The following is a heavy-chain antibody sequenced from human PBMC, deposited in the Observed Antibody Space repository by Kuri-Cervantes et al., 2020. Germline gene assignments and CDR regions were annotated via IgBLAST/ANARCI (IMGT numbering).Heavy chain of an antibody. CDR3: ARVLVVVPAAYDY. Sequence: ETLSLTCAASGFTFSSYSMNWVRQAPGKGLEWVSSISSSSSYIYYADSVKGRFTISRDNAKNSLYLQMNSLRAEDTAVYYCARVLVVVPAAYDYWGQGTLVTVSS. D-gene: IGHD2-2*01. J-gene: IGHJ4*02. V-gene: IGHV3-21*01. CDR1: GFTFSSYS. CDR2: ISSSSSYI.